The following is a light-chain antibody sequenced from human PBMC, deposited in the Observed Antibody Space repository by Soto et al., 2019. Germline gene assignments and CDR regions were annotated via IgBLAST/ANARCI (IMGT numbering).Light chain of an antibody. Sequence: DIQMTQSPSSVSASVGDRVTITCRASHGVSSWLAWYQQKPGKAPKLLIYATSSLQSGVPSRFSGSGSGADFTLTISSLQPEDFATYYCQQANGFPFTFGPGTKVDIK. CDR3: QQANGFPFT. J-gene: IGKJ3*01. CDR2: ATS. V-gene: IGKV1-12*01. CDR1: HGVSSW.